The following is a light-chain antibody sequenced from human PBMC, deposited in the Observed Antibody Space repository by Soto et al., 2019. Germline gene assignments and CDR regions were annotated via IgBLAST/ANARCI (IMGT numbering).Light chain of an antibody. CDR3: QQYNQWPRT. CDR1: QSIRGD. Sequence: EVVMTQSPATLSLSPGERATLSCRASQSIRGDLAWYQQKPGQAPRLLIYGASTRATGIPARFSGSGSGTDFGLIISSLLSEDFAVYYCQQYNQWPRTFGQGTKAEVK. J-gene: IGKJ1*01. CDR2: GAS. V-gene: IGKV3-15*01.